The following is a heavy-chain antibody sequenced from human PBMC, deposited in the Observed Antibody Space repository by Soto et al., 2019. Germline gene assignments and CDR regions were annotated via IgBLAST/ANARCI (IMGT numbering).Heavy chain of an antibody. CDR1: GYTFTSYG. D-gene: IGHD6-19*01. CDR3: ARDQSGWYFYAFDI. J-gene: IGHJ3*02. CDR2: ISAYNGNT. V-gene: IGHV1-18*01. Sequence: ASVKVSCKASGYTFTSYGISWVRQAPGQGLEWMGWISAYNGNTNYAQKLQGRVTMTTDTSTSTAYMELRSLRSDDTAVYYCARDQSGWYFYAFDIWGQGTMLTLSS.